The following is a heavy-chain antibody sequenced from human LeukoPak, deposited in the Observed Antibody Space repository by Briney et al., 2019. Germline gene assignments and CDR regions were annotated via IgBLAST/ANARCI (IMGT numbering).Heavy chain of an antibody. V-gene: IGHV3-21*01. Sequence: PGGSLRLSCAASGFTFSSYSMNWVRQAPGKGLEWVSSISSSSSYMYYADSVKGRFTISRDNAKNSLYLQMNSLRAEDTAVYYCARPKMNYYDSSGYYPYYFDYWGQGTLVTVSS. J-gene: IGHJ4*02. CDR3: ARPKMNYYDSSGYYPYYFDY. D-gene: IGHD3-22*01. CDR1: GFTFSSYS. CDR2: ISSSSSYM.